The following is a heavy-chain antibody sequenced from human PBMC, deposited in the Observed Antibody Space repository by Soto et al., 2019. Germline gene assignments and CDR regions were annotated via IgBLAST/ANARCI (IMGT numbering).Heavy chain of an antibody. V-gene: IGHV4-34*01. D-gene: IGHD6-13*01. CDR1: GGSFSGYY. CDR3: ARGGGSSRVDY. Sequence: QVQLQQWGAGLLKPSETLSLTCAVYGGSFSGYYWSWIRQPPGKGLEWIGEINHSGSTNYNPSLKSRVTISVDTSKNQFSLKLSSVTAADTAVYYCARGGGSSRVDYWGQGTLVTVSS. CDR2: INHSGST. J-gene: IGHJ4*02.